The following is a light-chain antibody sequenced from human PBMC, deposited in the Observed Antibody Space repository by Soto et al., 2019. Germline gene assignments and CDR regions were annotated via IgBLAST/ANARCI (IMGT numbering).Light chain of an antibody. Sequence: QSVLTQPPSASGTPGQRVTISCSGSSSSIGSATVNWYRQLPGTAPKLLMYSSNERPSGVPDRFSGSKSGTSASLAISGLQSEDEADYYCAAWDDSLKSVVFGGGTKVTVL. J-gene: IGLJ2*01. CDR3: AAWDDSLKSVV. CDR2: SSN. V-gene: IGLV1-44*01. CDR1: SSSIGSAT.